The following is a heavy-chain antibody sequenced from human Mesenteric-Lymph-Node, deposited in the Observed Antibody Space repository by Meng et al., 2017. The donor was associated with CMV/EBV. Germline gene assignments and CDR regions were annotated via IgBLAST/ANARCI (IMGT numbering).Heavy chain of an antibody. CDR3: ARHQRWLKSEGGFNY. J-gene: IGHJ4*02. Sequence: GQLLQWGRGLLKPSEPLSLTGAVYGGSFIGYYWSWIRQPPGKGLEWIGEINHSGSTNYNPSLKSRVTISVDTSKNQFSLKLSSVTAADTAVYYCARHQRWLKSEGGFNYWGQGTLVTVSS. CDR2: INHSGST. D-gene: IGHD4-23*01. CDR1: GGSFIGYY. V-gene: IGHV4-34*01.